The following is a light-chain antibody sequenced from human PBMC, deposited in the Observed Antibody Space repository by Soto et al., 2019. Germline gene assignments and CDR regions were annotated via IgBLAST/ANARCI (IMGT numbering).Light chain of an antibody. CDR1: SGSVSTSYY. J-gene: IGLJ3*02. CDR2: NTN. V-gene: IGLV8-61*01. Sequence: QTVVTQEPSFSVSPGRTVTLTCGLSSGSVSTSYYPSWYQQTPGQAPRTLIYNTNTRSSGVPDRFSGSILGNKAALTITGAKEVDESNFCWLFYMGSGTWVLGGGTKPTVL. CDR3: LFYMGSGTWV.